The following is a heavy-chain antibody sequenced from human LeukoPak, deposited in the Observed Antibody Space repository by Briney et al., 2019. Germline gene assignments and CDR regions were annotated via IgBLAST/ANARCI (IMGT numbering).Heavy chain of an antibody. CDR2: IKADGSEK. CDR3: AYRNNFEY. V-gene: IGHV3-7*03. J-gene: IGHJ4*02. CDR1: GFTISGYW. D-gene: IGHD1-26*01. Sequence: GGSLRLSCAASGFTISGYWMHWVRQAPGKGLEWVANIKADGSEKYYVDSVKGRFTISRDDAKRTGDLQMDNLRAEDTAIYYCAYRNNFEYWGQGALVTVSS.